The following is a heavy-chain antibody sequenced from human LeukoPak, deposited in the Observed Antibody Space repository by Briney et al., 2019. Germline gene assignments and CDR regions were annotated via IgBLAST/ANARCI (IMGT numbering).Heavy chain of an antibody. CDR3: ARNLSPDFDY. CDR1: GDTVSSNSAV. Sequence: SQTLSLTCAISGDTVSSNSAVWNWIRQSPSRGLEWLGRTYYRSKWLHEYALSVESRISINPDASKNQFSLQLNSVTPEDTAVYYCARNLSPDFDYWGQGTLVTVSS. CDR2: TYYRSKWLH. D-gene: IGHD1-14*01. J-gene: IGHJ4*02. V-gene: IGHV6-1*01.